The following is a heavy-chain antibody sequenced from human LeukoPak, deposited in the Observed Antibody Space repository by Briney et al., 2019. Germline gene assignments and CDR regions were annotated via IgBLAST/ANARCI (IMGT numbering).Heavy chain of an antibody. Sequence: SQTLSLTCAVSGGSISSDCYSWSWIRQPPGKGLEWIGYIYHSGSTYYNPSLKSRVTISVDRSKNQFSLKLSSVTAADKAVYYCARGHHSIKIFLRDAFDIWGQGTMVTVSS. CDR2: IYHSGST. D-gene: IGHD3-9*01. CDR1: GGSISSDCYS. J-gene: IGHJ3*02. CDR3: ARGHHSIKIFLRDAFDI. V-gene: IGHV4-30-2*01.